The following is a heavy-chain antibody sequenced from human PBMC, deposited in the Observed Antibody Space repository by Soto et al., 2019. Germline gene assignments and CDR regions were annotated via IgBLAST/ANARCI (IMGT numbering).Heavy chain of an antibody. CDR2: IKSKTDGGTT. V-gene: IGHV3-15*07. CDR3: TRILEGSGTTMSY. D-gene: IGHD1-7*01. CDR1: GFTFGNVR. J-gene: IGHJ4*02. Sequence: EVQLVESGGGLVKPGGSLRLSCAASGFTFGNVRMNWVRQAPGKGLEWVGRIKSKTDGGTTVYAAPVKGRFTISRDDSKNTLYLQMNNLKSEDTAVYYCTRILEGSGTTMSYWGQGTLVTVSS.